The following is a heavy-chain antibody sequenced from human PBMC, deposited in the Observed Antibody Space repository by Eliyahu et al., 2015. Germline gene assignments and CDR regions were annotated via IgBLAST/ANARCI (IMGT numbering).Heavy chain of an antibody. Sequence: QVQLVQSGAEVKKPGASVKVSCKASGYTFTGYYMXWVRQAPGQGLEWMGWINPNSGGTNYAQKFQGRVTMTRDTSISTAYMELSRLRSDDTAVYYCARATYYDFWSGYYKDGMDVWGQGTTVTVSS. V-gene: IGHV1-2*02. CDR1: GYTFTGYY. CDR3: ARATYYDFWSGYYKDGMDV. J-gene: IGHJ6*02. D-gene: IGHD3-3*01. CDR2: INPNSGGT.